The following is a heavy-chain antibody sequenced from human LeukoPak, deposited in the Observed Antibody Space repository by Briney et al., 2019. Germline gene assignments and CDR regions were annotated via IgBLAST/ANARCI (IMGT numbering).Heavy chain of an antibody. CDR2: INPSSGST. CDR1: GYTFTSYY. D-gene: IGHD4-17*01. V-gene: IGHV1-46*01. CDR3: ARDSATVTNLYYYGMDV. J-gene: IGHJ6*02. Sequence: GASVKVSCKASGYTFTSYYMHWVRQAPGQGLEWMGIINPSSGSTSYAQKFQGRVTMTRDTSTTTVYMELSSLRSEDTAVYYCARDSATVTNLYYYGMDVWGQGTTVTVSS.